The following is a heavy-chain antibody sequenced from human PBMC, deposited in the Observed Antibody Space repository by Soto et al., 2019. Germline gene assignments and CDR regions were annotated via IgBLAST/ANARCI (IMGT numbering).Heavy chain of an antibody. V-gene: IGHV1-8*01. D-gene: IGHD3-22*01. J-gene: IGHJ4*02. CDR3: AREVTMIVDN. CDR1: GYTFTSYD. CDR2: MNPNSGNK. Sequence: QVQLVQSGAEVKKPGASVKVSCKASGYTFTSYDINWVRQATGQGLEWMGWMNPNSGNKGHAQKFPGXAXMXXNTSISTAYMELSSLRSEDTAVYYCAREVTMIVDNWGQGTLVTVSS.